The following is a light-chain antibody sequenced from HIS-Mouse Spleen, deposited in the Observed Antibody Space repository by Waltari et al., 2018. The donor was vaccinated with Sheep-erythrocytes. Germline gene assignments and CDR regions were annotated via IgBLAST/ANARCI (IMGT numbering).Light chain of an antibody. J-gene: IGLJ1*01. Sequence: QSALTQPRSVSGSPGPSVTISCTGTSRDVAGYHYVSWYQQHPGKAPKLMIYDVSKRPSGVPDRFSGSKSGNTASLTISGLQAEDEADYYCCSYAGSYTYVFGTGTKVTVL. CDR1: SRDVAGYHY. CDR3: CSYAGSYTYV. CDR2: DVS. V-gene: IGLV2-11*01.